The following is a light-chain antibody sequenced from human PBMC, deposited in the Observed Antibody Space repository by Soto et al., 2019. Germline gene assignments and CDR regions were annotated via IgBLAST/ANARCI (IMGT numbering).Light chain of an antibody. CDR3: QHYNSYSEA. CDR1: QTISSW. Sequence: EIQMTQSPSTLSGYVGDRVTITGRAIQTISSWLAWYQQKPGKAPKLLIYKASTLKSGVPSRFSGSGSGTEFTLTISSLQPDDFATYYCQHYNSYSEAFGQGTKVDIK. J-gene: IGKJ1*01. V-gene: IGKV1-5*03. CDR2: KAS.